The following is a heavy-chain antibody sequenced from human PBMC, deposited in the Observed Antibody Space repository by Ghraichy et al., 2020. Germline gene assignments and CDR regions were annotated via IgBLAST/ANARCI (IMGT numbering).Heavy chain of an antibody. CDR1: GFTFTSAW. CDR3: TTGGHYFGL. V-gene: IGHV3-15*01. Sequence: GGSLRLSCAASGFTFTSAWMTWVRQAPGKGLEWVGRIRPKTEGGTTDSAAPMKDRFTISRDDSKNTLFLQMNSLEIEDTAVYYCTTGGHYFGLWGQGTLVTVSS. D-gene: IGHD3-10*01. CDR2: IRPKTEGGTT. J-gene: IGHJ4*02.